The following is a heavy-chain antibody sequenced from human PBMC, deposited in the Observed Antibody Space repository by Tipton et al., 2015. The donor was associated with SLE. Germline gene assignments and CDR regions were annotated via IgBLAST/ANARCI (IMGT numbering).Heavy chain of an antibody. Sequence: TLSLTCTVSGGSISSRSYYWAWIRQPPGKGLEWIANIYYSGNTYYNPSLKSRVTISVDTSKNQFSLKLSSVTAADTAVYYCARDGGEYYFDYWGQGTLVTVSS. D-gene: IGHD3-10*01. CDR2: IYYSGNT. CDR3: ARDGGEYYFDY. V-gene: IGHV4-39*07. J-gene: IGHJ4*02. CDR1: GGSISSRSYY.